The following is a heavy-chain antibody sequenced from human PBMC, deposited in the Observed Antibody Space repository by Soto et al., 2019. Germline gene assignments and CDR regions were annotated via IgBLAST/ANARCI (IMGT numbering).Heavy chain of an antibody. J-gene: IGHJ6*02. CDR1: GYTFTDYY. D-gene: IGHD2-2*01. CDR2: INPITGDT. Sequence: QVQLVQSGAEVKKPGASVRVSCKASGYTFTDYYLHWVRQAPGQRLEWMGWINPITGDTKSTQKFQARVTMTRDTPIGTASLELTSLTSDDTAVYYCARVTSFQDGMDVWGQGTTVSVS. CDR3: ARVTSFQDGMDV. V-gene: IGHV1-2*02.